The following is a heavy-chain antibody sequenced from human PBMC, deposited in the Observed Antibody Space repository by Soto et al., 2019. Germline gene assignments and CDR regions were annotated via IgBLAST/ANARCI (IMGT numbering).Heavy chain of an antibody. CDR1: GFTFSSYA. D-gene: IGHD3-10*01. V-gene: IGHV3-23*01. J-gene: IGHJ5*02. CDR3: AKDQSGGSGSFPYNWFDP. CDR2: ISGSGGST. Sequence: EVQLLESGGGLVQPGGSLRLSCAASGFTFSSYAMSWVRQAPGKGLEWVSAISGSGGSTYYADSVKGRFTISRDNSKNTLYLQMNSLRAEDTAVYYCAKDQSGGSGSFPYNWFDPWGQGTLVTVSS.